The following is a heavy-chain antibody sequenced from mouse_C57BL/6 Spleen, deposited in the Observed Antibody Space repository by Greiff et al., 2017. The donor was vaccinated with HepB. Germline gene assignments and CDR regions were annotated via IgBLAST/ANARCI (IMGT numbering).Heavy chain of an antibody. CDR2: IDPSDSYT. V-gene: IGHV1-50*01. CDR3: ARKGIINYVDY. D-gene: IGHD1-1*01. Sequence: QVQLQQPGAELVKPGASVKLSCKASGYTFTSYWMQWVKQRPGQGLEWIGEIDPSDSYTNYNQKFKGKATLTVDTSSSTAYMQLSSLTSEDSAVYYWARKGIINYVDYWGQGTTPTVSS. CDR1: GYTFTSYW. J-gene: IGHJ2*01.